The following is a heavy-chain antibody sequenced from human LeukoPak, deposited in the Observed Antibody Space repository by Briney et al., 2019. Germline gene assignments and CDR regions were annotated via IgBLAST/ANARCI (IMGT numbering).Heavy chain of an antibody. CDR3: ARVGRGPVDL. CDR1: RGSLSTYY. CDR2: IYYDGSP. Sequence: PSETLSLTCTVSRGSLSTYYWSWIPNRPGKGKGWIGYIYYDGSPKYHPSLKSRVTISVDTSKNQFSLKLSSGAAADTAVYYCARVGRGPVDLWGQGTLVTVSS. J-gene: IGHJ5*02. V-gene: IGHV4-59*01. D-gene: IGHD2-15*01.